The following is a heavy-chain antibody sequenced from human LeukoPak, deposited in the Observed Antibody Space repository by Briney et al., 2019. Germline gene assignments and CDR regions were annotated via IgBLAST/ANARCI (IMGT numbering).Heavy chain of an antibody. CDR1: GFTFSSYG. D-gene: IGHD4-17*01. Sequence: PGGTLRLSCAASGFTFSSYGMSWVRQAPGKGLEWVSAISGSGGSTYYADSVKGRFTISRDNSKNTLYLQMNSVRAEDTAIYYCAKGRYHLATVTLLDYRGQGTLVTVSS. CDR2: ISGSGGST. V-gene: IGHV3-23*01. CDR3: AKGRYHLATVTLLDY. J-gene: IGHJ4*02.